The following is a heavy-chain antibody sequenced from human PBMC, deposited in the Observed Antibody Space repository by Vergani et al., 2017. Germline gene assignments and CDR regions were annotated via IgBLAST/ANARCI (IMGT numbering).Heavy chain of an antibody. CDR2: IDPSDSYT. V-gene: IGHV5-10-1*03. D-gene: IGHD3-22*01. CDR1: GYSFTSYW. CDR3: ARVGWSFYDSSGYYYAPGGWFDP. Sequence: EVQLVQSGAEVKKPGESLRISCKGSGYSFTSYWISWVRQMPGKGLEWMGRIDPSDSYTNYSPSFQGQVTISVGKSTSTAYLQWSRLKASDTAMYYCARVGWSFYDSSGYYYAPGGWFDPWGQGTLVTVSS. J-gene: IGHJ5*02.